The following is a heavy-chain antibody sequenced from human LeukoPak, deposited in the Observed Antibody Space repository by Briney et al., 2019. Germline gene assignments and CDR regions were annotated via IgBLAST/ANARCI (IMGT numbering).Heavy chain of an antibody. CDR2: ISWNSGSI. D-gene: IGHD2-21*02. CDR1: GFTFDDYA. J-gene: IGHJ3*02. V-gene: IGHV3-9*01. CDR3: ARGTWGLSDAFDI. Sequence: GGSLRLSCAASGFTFDDYAMHWVRQAPGKGLEWVSGISWNSGSIGYADSVKGRFSISRDNAKNSLYLQMNSLRAEDTAVYYCARGTWGLSDAFDIWGQGTMVTVSS.